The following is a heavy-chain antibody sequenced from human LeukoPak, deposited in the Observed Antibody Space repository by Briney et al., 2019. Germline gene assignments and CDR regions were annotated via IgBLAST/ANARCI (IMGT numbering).Heavy chain of an antibody. Sequence: SETLSLTCTVSGGSISSGGYYWSWIRQHPGKGLEWIGYIYHSGSTYYNPSLKSRVTISVDTSKNQFSLKLSSVTAADTAVYYCAREGGVLPVDYWGQGTLVTVSS. CDR1: GGSISSGGYY. CDR2: IYHSGST. D-gene: IGHD4/OR15-4a*01. V-gene: IGHV4-31*03. J-gene: IGHJ4*02. CDR3: AREGGVLPVDY.